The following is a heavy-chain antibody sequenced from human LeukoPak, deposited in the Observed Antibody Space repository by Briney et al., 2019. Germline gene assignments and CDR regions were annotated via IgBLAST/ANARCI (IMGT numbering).Heavy chain of an antibody. D-gene: IGHD6-6*01. CDR2: ISSSSSYI. V-gene: IGHV3-21*01. J-gene: IGHJ4*02. CDR1: GFTFSSYS. Sequence: GGSLRLSCAPSGFTFSSYSMNWVRQAPGKGLEWGSSISSSSSYIYYADSVKGRFTISRDNAKNSLYLQMNSLRAEDTAVYYCARDQKYSSSFDYWGQGTLVTVSS. CDR3: ARDQKYSSSFDY.